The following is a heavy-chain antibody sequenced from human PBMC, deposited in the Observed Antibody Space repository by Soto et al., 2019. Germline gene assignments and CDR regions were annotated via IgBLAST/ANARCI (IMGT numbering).Heavy chain of an antibody. D-gene: IGHD3-22*01. V-gene: IGHV4-39*01. CDR2: IHYSGSA. CDR1: DGSISTSGYY. CDR3: VSGYPRTLYS. Sequence: PSETLSLTCTVSDGSISTSGYYWGWIRQPPGKGLEWIGNIHYSGSASYNPSLKSRVTISVDTSKNQFSLNLSSVTAADTAVYICVSGYPRTLYSWGQGTLVTVSS. J-gene: IGHJ4*02.